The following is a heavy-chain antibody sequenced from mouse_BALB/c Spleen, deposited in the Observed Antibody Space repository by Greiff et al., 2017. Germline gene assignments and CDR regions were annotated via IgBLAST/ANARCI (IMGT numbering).Heavy chain of an antibody. Sequence: VQGVESGPGLVAPSQSLSITCTVSGFSLTGYGVNWVRQPPGKGLEWLGVIWAGGSTNYNSALMSRLSISKDNSKSQVFLKMNSLQTDDTAMYYCARDRNYRSTGAMDYWGQGTSVTVSS. V-gene: IGHV2-9*02. J-gene: IGHJ4*01. CDR3: ARDRNYRSTGAMDY. CDR2: IWAGGST. D-gene: IGHD2-14*01. CDR1: GFSLTGYG.